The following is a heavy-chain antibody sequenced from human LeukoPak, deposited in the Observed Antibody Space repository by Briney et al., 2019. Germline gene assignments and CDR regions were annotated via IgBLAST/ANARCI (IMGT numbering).Heavy chain of an antibody. V-gene: IGHV4-34*01. CDR2: INHSGST. J-gene: IGHJ4*02. CDR3: AKGSGWYYVSFDY. Sequence: SETLPLTCAVYGGSFSGYYWSWIRQPSGKGLEWIGEINHSGSTNYNPSLKSRGTISVDTSKNQFSLKLSSVTAADTAVYYCAKGSGWYYVSFDYWGQGTLVTVSS. D-gene: IGHD6-19*01. CDR1: GGSFSGYY.